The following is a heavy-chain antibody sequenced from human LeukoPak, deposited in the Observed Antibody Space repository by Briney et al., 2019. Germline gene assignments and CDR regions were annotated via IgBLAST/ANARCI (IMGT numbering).Heavy chain of an antibody. J-gene: IGHJ4*02. D-gene: IGHD4-17*01. CDR2: IRSKAYGGTT. V-gene: IGHV3-49*04. CDR3: TRVHGDYDYYFDY. CDR1: GFTFGDYA. Sequence: QPGGSLRLSCTASGFTFGDYAMSWVRQAPGKGLEWVGFIRSKAYGGTTEYAASVKGGFTISRDDSKSIAYLQMNSLKTEDTAVYYCTRVHGDYDYYFDYWGQGTLVTVSS.